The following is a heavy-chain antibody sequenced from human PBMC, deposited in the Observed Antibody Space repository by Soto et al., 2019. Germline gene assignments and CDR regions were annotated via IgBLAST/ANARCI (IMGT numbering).Heavy chain of an antibody. D-gene: IGHD6-25*01. J-gene: IGHJ3*02. CDR3: TRASGATDAFDI. CDR2: IRSNANSYAS. Sequence: GGSLRLSCAASGFTFSGSAMHWVRQASGKGLEWVGRIRSNANSYASAYAASVKGRFTISRDDSKNTAYLQMNSLKAEDTAVYYCTRASGATDAFDIWGQGTMVTVSS. CDR1: GFTFSGSA. V-gene: IGHV3-73*01.